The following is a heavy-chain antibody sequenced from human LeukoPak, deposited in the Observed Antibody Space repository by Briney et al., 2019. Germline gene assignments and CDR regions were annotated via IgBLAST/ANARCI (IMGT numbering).Heavy chain of an antibody. Sequence: GGSLRLSCAASGFTFSSYAMHWVRQAPGKGLEWVAVISYDGSNKYYADSVKGRFTISRDNSKNTLYLQMNNLRAEDTAVYYCAREGDYYDSSGYHGGAFDIWGQGTMVTVSS. CDR3: AREGDYYDSSGYHGGAFDI. CDR2: ISYDGSNK. D-gene: IGHD3-22*01. V-gene: IGHV3-30*04. CDR1: GFTFSSYA. J-gene: IGHJ3*02.